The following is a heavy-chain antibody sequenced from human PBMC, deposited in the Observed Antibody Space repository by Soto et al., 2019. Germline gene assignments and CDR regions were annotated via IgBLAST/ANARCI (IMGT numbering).Heavy chain of an antibody. Sequence: PGGSLRLSCAASGFIFSDYGMHWVRQAPGKGLEWVALIWQDGSNTYYPDSVKGRYTISKDNSRNTLYLQMNSLRAEDTAVYYCARGTGRTYNCFDYWGRGTLVTVSS. D-gene: IGHD3-10*01. CDR1: GFIFSDYG. J-gene: IGHJ4*02. V-gene: IGHV3-33*01. CDR3: ARGTGRTYNCFDY. CDR2: IWQDGSNT.